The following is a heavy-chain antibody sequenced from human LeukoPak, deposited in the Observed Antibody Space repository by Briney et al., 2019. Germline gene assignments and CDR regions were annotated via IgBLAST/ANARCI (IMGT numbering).Heavy chain of an antibody. CDR1: GFTFSSYA. D-gene: IGHD3-10*01. CDR3: AKDLEAVSGRAQDRQNY. Sequence: GGSLRLSCAASGFTFSSYAMSWVRQAPGKGLEWVSAISGSGGSTYYADSVKGRFTISRDNSKNTLYLQMNSLRAEDTAVYYCAKDLEAVSGRAQDRQNYWGQGTLVTVSS. V-gene: IGHV3-23*01. J-gene: IGHJ4*02. CDR2: ISGSGGST.